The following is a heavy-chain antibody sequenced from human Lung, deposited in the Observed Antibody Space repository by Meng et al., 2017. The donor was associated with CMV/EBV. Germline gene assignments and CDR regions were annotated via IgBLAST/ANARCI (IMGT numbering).Heavy chain of an antibody. CDR1: GFTFSSYW. CDR2: IDSDGSST. J-gene: IGHJ4*02. V-gene: IGHV3-74*01. CDR3: TRDGDYYDATLH. D-gene: IGHD3-16*01. Sequence: ESLKISXAASGFTFSSYWMHWVRQAPGKGLEWVSRIDSDGSSTTYAESVKGRFTISRDNAKNTLFLQMISLRAEDTAVYYCTRDGDYYDATLHWGQGSLVTFSS.